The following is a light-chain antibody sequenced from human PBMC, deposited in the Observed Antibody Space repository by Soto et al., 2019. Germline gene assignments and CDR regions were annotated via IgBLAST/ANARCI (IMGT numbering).Light chain of an antibody. CDR2: MGS. J-gene: IGKJ1*01. Sequence: DIVMTQSPLSLPATPGEPASISCRSSQSLLHSNGYNFLDWYVQKPGQSPQLLIYMGSNRASGVPDRFSGSGSGTDFTLKISRVEAEDVGVYYCMQALQTPRTFGQGNKVEIK. CDR3: MQALQTPRT. V-gene: IGKV2-28*01. CDR1: QSLLHSNGYNF.